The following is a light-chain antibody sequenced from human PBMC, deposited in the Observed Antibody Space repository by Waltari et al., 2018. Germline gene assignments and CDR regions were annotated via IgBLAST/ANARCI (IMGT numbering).Light chain of an antibody. CDR3: QVWDSGSNHYV. J-gene: IGLJ1*01. CDR2: DDG. V-gene: IGLV3-21*02. CDR1: KLGSKN. Sequence: SYELTQPPSVSVAPGQTARITCDGDKLGSKNVHWYQHKPGQASVLVVYDDGDRPSGIPERFSGSNSGNTAALTISRVDAGDEAEYYCQVWDSGSNHYVFGTVTKVTVL.